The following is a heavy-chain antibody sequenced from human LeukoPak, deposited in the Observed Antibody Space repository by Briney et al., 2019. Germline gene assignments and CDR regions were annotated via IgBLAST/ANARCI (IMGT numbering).Heavy chain of an antibody. CDR2: ISYDGSNK. CDR1: GFTFSSYA. Sequence: GGSLRLSCAASGFTFSSYAMHWVRQAPGKGLEWVAVISYDGSNKYYADSVKGRFTISRDNSKNTLYLQMNSLRAEDTAVYYCTTGLGSYYGTDYWGQGTLVTVSS. D-gene: IGHD1-26*01. CDR3: TTGLGSYYGTDY. J-gene: IGHJ4*02. V-gene: IGHV3-30-3*01.